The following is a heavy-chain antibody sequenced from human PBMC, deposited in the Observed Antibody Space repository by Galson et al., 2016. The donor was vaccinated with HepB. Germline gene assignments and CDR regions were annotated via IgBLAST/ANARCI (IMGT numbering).Heavy chain of an antibody. D-gene: IGHD2-2*01. CDR2: IYYDGRT. CDR3: VRLIHCNSVSCNGY. CDR1: GGSTGSNRYY. Sequence: ETLSLTCTVSGGSTGSNRYYWGWIRQPPGKGLDWIGTIYYDGRTHYNSSLMSRVTMSVDTSKNQFSLKLKSVTDADTAVYYCVRLIHCNSVSCNGYWGQGTLVTVSS. J-gene: IGHJ4*02. V-gene: IGHV4-39*01.